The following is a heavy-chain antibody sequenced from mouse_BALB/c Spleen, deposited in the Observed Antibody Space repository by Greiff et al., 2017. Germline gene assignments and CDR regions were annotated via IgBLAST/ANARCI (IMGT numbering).Heavy chain of an antibody. V-gene: IGHV1S132*01. D-gene: IGHD2-4*01. Sequence: QVQLQQSGAELVKPGASVKLSCKTSGYTFTSYWIQWVKQRPGQGLGWIGEIFPGTGTTYYNEKFKGKATLTIDTSSSTAYMQLSSLTSEDSAVYFCARGLRRDYYAMDYWGQGTSVTVSS. J-gene: IGHJ4*01. CDR2: IFPGTGTT. CDR1: GYTFTSYW. CDR3: ARGLRRDYYAMDY.